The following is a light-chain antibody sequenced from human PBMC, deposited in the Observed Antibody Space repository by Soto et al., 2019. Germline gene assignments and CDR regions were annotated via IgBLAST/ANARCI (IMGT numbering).Light chain of an antibody. J-gene: IGLJ1*01. V-gene: IGLV1-44*01. CDR1: TSNIGSHS. Sequence: QSVLTQPPSASGTPGQRVTISCSGSTSNIGSHSVNWFQHLPGTAPRLLITTNNQRPSGVPARFSGYKSDTSASLVISGLQSEDEAHYYCATWDDNLKGVFGTGTKVP. CDR3: ATWDDNLKGV. CDR2: TNN.